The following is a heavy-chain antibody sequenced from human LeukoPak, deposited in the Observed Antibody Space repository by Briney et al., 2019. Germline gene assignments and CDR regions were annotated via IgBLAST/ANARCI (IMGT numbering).Heavy chain of an antibody. D-gene: IGHD6-13*01. J-gene: IGHJ5*02. CDR3: ARRRAEGGSNGLYNWFDP. CDR2: IYFTGST. V-gene: IGHV4-59*08. Sequence: PETLSLTCTVSGDSINDYYWGWIRQPPGKGLEWIGCIYFTGSTRYNPSLESRVTISVDTSKNQFSLKLSSVTAADTAVYYCARRRAEGGSNGLYNWFDPWGQGTLVTVSS. CDR1: GDSINDYY.